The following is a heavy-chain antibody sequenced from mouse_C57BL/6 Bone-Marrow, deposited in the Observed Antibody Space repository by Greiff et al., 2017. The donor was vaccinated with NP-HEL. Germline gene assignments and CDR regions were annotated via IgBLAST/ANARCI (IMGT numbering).Heavy chain of an antibody. CDR2: IYPGSGST. V-gene: IGHV1-55*01. Sequence: QVQLKQPGAELVKPGASVMMSCKASGYTFTSYWITWVKQRPGQGLEWIGDIYPGSGSTNYNEKFKSKATLTVDTSSSTAYMQLSSLTSEDSAVYYCARFPIYYYGSPWFAYWGQGTLVTVSA. J-gene: IGHJ3*01. CDR3: ARFPIYYYGSPWFAY. D-gene: IGHD1-1*01. CDR1: GYTFTSYW.